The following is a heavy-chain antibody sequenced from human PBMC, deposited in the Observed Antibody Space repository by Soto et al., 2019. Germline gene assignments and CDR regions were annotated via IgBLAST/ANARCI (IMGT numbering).Heavy chain of an antibody. Sequence: QVQLVESGGGVVQPGRSLRLSCAASGFTFSSYAMHWVRQAPGKGLEWVAVISYDGSNKYYADSVKGRFTISTDNSKNPLYLQMNSLRAEDTAVYYWAREAAYNSGRGYYFDYWGQGTLVTVSS. V-gene: IGHV3-30-3*01. CDR1: GFTFSSYA. CDR3: AREAAYNSGRGYYFDY. CDR2: ISYDGSNK. D-gene: IGHD6-19*01. J-gene: IGHJ4*02.